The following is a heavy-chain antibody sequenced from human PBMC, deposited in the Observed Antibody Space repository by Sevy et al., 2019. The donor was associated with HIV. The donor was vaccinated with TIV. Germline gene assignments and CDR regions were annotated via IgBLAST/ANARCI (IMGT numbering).Heavy chain of an antibody. CDR1: GLTFTTSG. CDR3: AKGMENYDGSGYYSYFNY. Sequence: GGSLRLSCAASGLTFTTSGMNWVRQAPGKGLEWVSAISSGGGNTFYADSVKGRFSISRDNSKNILYLQMSSLTAEDTAVYFCAKGMENYDGSGYYSYFNYWGQGTLVTVSS. D-gene: IGHD3-22*01. V-gene: IGHV3-23*01. J-gene: IGHJ4*02. CDR2: ISSGGGNT.